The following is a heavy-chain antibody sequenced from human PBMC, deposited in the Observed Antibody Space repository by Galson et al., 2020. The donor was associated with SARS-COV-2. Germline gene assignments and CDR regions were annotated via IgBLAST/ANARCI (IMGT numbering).Heavy chain of an antibody. CDR1: GFTFSSYG. D-gene: IGHD3-22*01. CDR2: IWYDGSNK. Sequence: GGSLRLSCAASGFTFSSYGMHWVRQAPGKGLEWVAVIWYDGSNKYYADSVKGRFTISRDNSKNTLYLQMNSLRAKDTAVYYCASQIVTNLPFDYWGQGTLVTVSS. J-gene: IGHJ4*02. V-gene: IGHV3-33*01. CDR3: ASQIVTNLPFDY.